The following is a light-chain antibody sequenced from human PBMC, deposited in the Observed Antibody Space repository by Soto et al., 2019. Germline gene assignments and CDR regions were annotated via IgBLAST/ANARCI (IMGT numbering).Light chain of an antibody. CDR3: QSYDSSLSGVV. Sequence: QSVLTQPPSVSGAPGQRVTISCTGSSSNIGAGYDVHWYQQLPGTAPKLLIYGNSNRPSVVPDRFSGSKSVTSASLAITGLQAEDYADYYSQSYDSSLSGVVFGGGTKLTVL. CDR2: GNS. V-gene: IGLV1-40*01. J-gene: IGLJ2*01. CDR1: SSNIGAGYD.